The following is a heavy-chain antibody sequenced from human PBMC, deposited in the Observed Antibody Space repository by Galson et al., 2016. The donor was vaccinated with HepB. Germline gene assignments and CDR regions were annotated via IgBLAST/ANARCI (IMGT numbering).Heavy chain of an antibody. Sequence: SVKVSCKASGGIFSSYAMSWVRQAPGHGLEWMGGIIRMFGTVNYARKFQGRVTISADDSASTVYMELSGLRSDDTAVYFCARLSKGDFVGLHYYYYAMNVWGQGTTVTVSS. CDR2: IIRMFGTV. CDR1: GGIFSSYA. D-gene: IGHD2-21*02. CDR3: ARLSKGDFVGLHYYYYAMNV. V-gene: IGHV1-69*13. J-gene: IGHJ6*02.